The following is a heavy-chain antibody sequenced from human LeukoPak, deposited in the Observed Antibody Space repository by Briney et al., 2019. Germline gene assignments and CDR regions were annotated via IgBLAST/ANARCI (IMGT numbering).Heavy chain of an antibody. CDR1: GGSISSSS. V-gene: IGHV3-30*18. CDR2: ISYDARSN. CDR3: AKDGGNYYGTGGDYLMRSYMDV. Sequence: LSLTCTVSGGSISSSSYYWGWIRQPPGKGLEWVAVISYDARSNYHVDSVKGRFTISRDNSKNTLYLQMNSLRVEDTAVYYCAKDGGNYYGTGGDYLMRSYMDVWGKGTTVTVSS. J-gene: IGHJ6*03. D-gene: IGHD3-10*01.